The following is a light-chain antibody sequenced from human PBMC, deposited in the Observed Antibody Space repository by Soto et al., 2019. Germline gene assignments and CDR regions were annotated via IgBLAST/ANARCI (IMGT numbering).Light chain of an antibody. CDR2: DAS. V-gene: IGKV3-20*01. J-gene: IGKJ4*01. Sequence: EFVLTQSPGTLSLSPGERATLSCRASQTVRNNYLAWYQQKPGQAPRLLIYDASSRATGIPDRFSGGGSGTDFTLTLSRLEPQDFAVYYCQQFSSYPLNFGGGTKVDSK. CDR1: QTVRNNY. CDR3: QQFSSYPLN.